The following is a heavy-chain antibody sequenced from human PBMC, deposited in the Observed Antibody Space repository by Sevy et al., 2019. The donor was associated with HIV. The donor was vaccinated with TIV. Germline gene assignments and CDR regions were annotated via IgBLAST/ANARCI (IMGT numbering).Heavy chain of an antibody. J-gene: IGHJ5*02. CDR1: GGSISSYY. CDR2: IYYSGST. V-gene: IGHV4-59*01. Sequence: SETLSLTCTGSGGSISSYYWSWIRQPPGKGLEWIGYIYYSGSTNYNPSLKSRVTISVDTSKNQFSLKRGSVTAADTAVYYCARGSTMVRGVIIGFDPWGQGTLVTVSS. D-gene: IGHD3-10*01. CDR3: ARGSTMVRGVIIGFDP.